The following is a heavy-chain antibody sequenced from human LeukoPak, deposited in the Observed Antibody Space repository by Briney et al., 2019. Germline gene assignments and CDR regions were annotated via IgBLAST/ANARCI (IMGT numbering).Heavy chain of an antibody. Sequence: ASVKVSCKASGYTFTGYYMHCVRQAPGQGLEWMGWINPNSGGTNYAQKFQGRVTMTRDTSISTAYMELSRLRSDDTAVYYCAREVGIVVVPASGYFDYWGQGTLVTVSS. J-gene: IGHJ4*02. V-gene: IGHV1-2*02. D-gene: IGHD2-2*03. CDR3: AREVGIVVVPASGYFDY. CDR2: INPNSGGT. CDR1: GYTFTGYY.